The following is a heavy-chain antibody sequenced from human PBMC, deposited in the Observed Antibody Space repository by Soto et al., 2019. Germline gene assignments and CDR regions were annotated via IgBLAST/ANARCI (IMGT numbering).Heavy chain of an antibody. J-gene: IGHJ4*02. D-gene: IGHD6-19*01. CDR2: ITSDTKTI. V-gene: IGHV3-48*01. CDR3: ARSVEGHFDY. CDR1: GFRFSIYS. Sequence: EVQLVESGGGLVQPGGSLRLSCAASGFRFSIYSMNWVRQAPGKGLEWSAYITSDTKTIKYADSVKGRFTISRDNDQNVAYLQMNSLRGEDAAVYYCARSVEGHFDYWGQGTVVTVST.